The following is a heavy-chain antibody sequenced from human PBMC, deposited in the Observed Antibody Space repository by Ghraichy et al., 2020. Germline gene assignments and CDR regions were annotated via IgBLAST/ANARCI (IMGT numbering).Heavy chain of an antibody. D-gene: IGHD6-13*01. Sequence: ASVKVSCKASGYTFTSYDINWVRQATGQGLEWMGWMNTNSGNTGYAQKFQGRVTMTRNTSISTAYMELSSLRSEDTAVYYCARGREQLVRFFTNLWGQGTLVTVSS. V-gene: IGHV1-8*01. CDR2: MNTNSGNT. J-gene: IGHJ4*02. CDR1: GYTFTSYD. CDR3: ARGREQLVRFFTNL.